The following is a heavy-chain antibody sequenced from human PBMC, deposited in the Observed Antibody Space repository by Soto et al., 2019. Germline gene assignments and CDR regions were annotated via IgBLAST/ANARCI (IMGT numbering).Heavy chain of an antibody. D-gene: IGHD2-15*01. CDR3: AREVDCSGGSCYRGYFDY. V-gene: IGHV3-33*01. CDR2: MWYDGTNK. CDR1: GFTFSTYA. J-gene: IGHJ4*02. Sequence: QVQLVESGGGVVQPGRSLRLSCAASGFTFSTYAIHWVRQAPSKGLEWVTVMWYDGTNKYYADSVKGRFTISRDNSKNTLYLEMNSLRAEDTAVYFCAREVDCSGGSCYRGYFDYWGQGTLVTVSS.